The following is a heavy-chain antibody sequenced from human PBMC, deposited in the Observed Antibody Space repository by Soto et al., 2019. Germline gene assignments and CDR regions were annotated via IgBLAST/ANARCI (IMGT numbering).Heavy chain of an antibody. V-gene: IGHV1-69*13. J-gene: IGHJ6*02. CDR1: GGTFSSYA. D-gene: IGHD2-2*02. CDR3: ARQPRGYCSSTSCYKVFYYYGMDV. CDR2: IIPIFDTA. Sequence: ASVKVSCKASGGTFSSYAISWVRQAPGQGLEWMGGIIPIFDTANYAQKFQGRVTITADESTSTAYMELSSLRSEDTAVYYCARQPRGYCSSTSCYKVFYYYGMDVWRQGTTVTVSS.